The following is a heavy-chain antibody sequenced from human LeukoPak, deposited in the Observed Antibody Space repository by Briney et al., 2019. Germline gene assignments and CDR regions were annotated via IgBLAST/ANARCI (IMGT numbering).Heavy chain of an antibody. CDR3: ARDFWGAYRVDYFDY. CDR2: IKQDGSET. J-gene: IGHJ4*02. CDR1: GFTFSNYW. D-gene: IGHD3-3*01. Sequence: GGSLRLSCADSGFTFSNYWMSWVRRAPGKGLEWVANIKQDGSETYYVDSVRGRFTISRDNAKKSLYLQMNSPRAEDTAVYYCARDFWGAYRVDYFDYWGQGIRVTVSS. V-gene: IGHV3-7*01.